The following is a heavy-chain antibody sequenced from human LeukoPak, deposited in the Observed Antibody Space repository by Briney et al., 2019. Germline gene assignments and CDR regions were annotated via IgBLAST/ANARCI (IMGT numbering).Heavy chain of an antibody. V-gene: IGHV1-2*02. Sequence: ASVKVSCKASGYTFTGYYMHWVRQAPGQGLEWMGWINPDSGGTNYAQKFQGRVTMTRDTSISTAYMELGRLRSDDTAVYYCARGVVAATGDWFDPWGQGTLVTVSS. J-gene: IGHJ5*02. CDR2: INPDSGGT. CDR1: GYTFTGYY. CDR3: ARGVVAATGDWFDP. D-gene: IGHD2-15*01.